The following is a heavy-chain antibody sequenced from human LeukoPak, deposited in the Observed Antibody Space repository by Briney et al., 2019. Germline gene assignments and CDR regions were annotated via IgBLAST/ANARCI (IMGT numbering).Heavy chain of an antibody. D-gene: IGHD1-26*01. J-gene: IGHJ5*02. CDR2: IYYSGST. Sequence: SETLSLTRTVSGGSISSSTYYWGWIRQPPGKGLEWLGSIYYSGSTYYNPSLKSRVTISVDTSKNQFSLKLSSVTAADTAVYYCARGAPRGERLGWFDPWGQGTLVTVSS. CDR3: ARGAPRGERLGWFDP. V-gene: IGHV4-39*01. CDR1: GGSISSSTYY.